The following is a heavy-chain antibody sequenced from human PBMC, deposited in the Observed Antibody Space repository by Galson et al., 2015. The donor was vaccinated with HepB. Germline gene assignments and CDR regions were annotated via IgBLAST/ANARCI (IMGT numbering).Heavy chain of an antibody. CDR2: ISSSSSYI. CDR1: GFTFSSYS. D-gene: IGHD2-2*01. J-gene: IGHJ6*02. CDR3: ARDRYCSGTSCYGGYYYYGMDV. V-gene: IGHV3-21*01. Sequence: SLRLSCAASGFTFSSYSMNWVRQAPGKGLEWVSSISSSSSYIYYADSVKGRFTISRDNAKNSLYLQMNSLRAEDTAVYYCARDRYCSGTSCYGGYYYYGMDVWGQGTTVTVSS.